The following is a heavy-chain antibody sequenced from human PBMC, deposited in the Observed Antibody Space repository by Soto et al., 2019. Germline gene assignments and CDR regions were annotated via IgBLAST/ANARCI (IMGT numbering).Heavy chain of an antibody. D-gene: IGHD3-10*01. CDR1: GDSVSSNSAG. V-gene: IGHV6-1*01. J-gene: IGHJ6*02. Sequence: SQTLSLTCVISGDSVSSNSAGWNCISRSPSRGLEWLGRTYYKSKWNNGYALSVKSRITINPDTSKNQFSLHLYSVTPEDTAVYYCTGITWFRGMDVWGQGTPVTVSS. CDR2: TYYKSKWNN. CDR3: TGITWFRGMDV.